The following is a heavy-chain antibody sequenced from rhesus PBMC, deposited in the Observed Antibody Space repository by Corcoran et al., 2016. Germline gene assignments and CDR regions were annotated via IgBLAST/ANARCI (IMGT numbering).Heavy chain of an antibody. CDR1: GGSISSNY. D-gene: IGHD2-27*01. V-gene: IGHV4-173*01. J-gene: IGHJ4*01. CDR2: ISCSGRST. Sequence: QLQLQESGPGLVKPSETLSLTCAVSGGSISSNYWSWIRQPPGKGLDWFGLISCSGRSTDYNPSLNRRVTISTDTCKNQFSLKLSSVTAADTAVYYCARIPIEYCSGSYCYALTFFDYWGQGVLVTVSS. CDR3: ARIPIEYCSGSYCYALTFFDY.